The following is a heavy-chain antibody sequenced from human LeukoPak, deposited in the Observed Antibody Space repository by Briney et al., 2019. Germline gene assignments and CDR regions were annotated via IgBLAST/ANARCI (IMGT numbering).Heavy chain of an antibody. V-gene: IGHV4-59*01. Sequence: PSETLSLTCSVSGASISSGYWSWIRQPPGKALEWIGYVHHSATANYTPSLESRVIIPGDTSKNQFSLKLSSVTAADTAVYYCARGRPGSGWSFDYWGQGTLVTVSS. CDR3: ARGRPGSGWSFDY. CDR2: VHHSATA. CDR1: GASISSGY. D-gene: IGHD6-19*01. J-gene: IGHJ4*02.